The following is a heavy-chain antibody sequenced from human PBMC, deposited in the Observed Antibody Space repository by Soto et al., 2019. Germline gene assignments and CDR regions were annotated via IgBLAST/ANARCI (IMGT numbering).Heavy chain of an antibody. V-gene: IGHV1-18*01. Sequence: QVQLVQSGAEVKKPGASVKVSCKASGYTFTSYGISWVRQAPGQGLEWMGWISAYNGNTNYAQKLQGRVTMTTDTSTSTAYMELRSLRSDDPAVYYWARDEIVVVPAAVRFYYYYGMDVRGQGTTVTVSS. CDR2: ISAYNGNT. D-gene: IGHD2-2*01. J-gene: IGHJ6*02. CDR3: ARDEIVVVPAAVRFYYYYGMDV. CDR1: GYTFTSYG.